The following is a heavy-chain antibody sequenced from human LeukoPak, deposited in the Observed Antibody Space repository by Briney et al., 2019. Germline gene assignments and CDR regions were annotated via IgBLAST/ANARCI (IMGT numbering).Heavy chain of an antibody. CDR3: AKATSGSYGFTTD. CDR1: EFTFSSYG. D-gene: IGHD1-26*01. CDR2: ISYDGSNK. Sequence: GGSLRLSCAASEFTFSSYGMHWVRQAPGKGLEWVAVISYDGSNKYYADSVKGRFTISRDNSKNTLYLQMNSLRAEDTAVYYCAKATSGSYGFTTDWGQGTLVTVSS. J-gene: IGHJ4*02. V-gene: IGHV3-30*18.